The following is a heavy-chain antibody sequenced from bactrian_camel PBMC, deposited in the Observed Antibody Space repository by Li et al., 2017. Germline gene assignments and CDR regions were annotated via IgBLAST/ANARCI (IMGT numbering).Heavy chain of an antibody. CDR2: INNGVNSD. Sequence: VQLVESGGGLVQPGGSLKLSCAASGFTLSSYPMSWVRQAPGKGLERVAVINNGVNSDRYADSVKGRFTISRDNAKNTVYLQLNSLKTEDMAIYYCANIQIPGWAHMDWGQGTQVTVS. V-gene: IGHV3S40*01. D-gene: IGHD5*01. CDR3: ANIQIPGWAHMD. CDR1: GFTLSSYP. J-gene: IGHJ4*01.